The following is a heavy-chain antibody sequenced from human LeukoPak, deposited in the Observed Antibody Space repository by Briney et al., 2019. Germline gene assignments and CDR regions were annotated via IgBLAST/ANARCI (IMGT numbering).Heavy chain of an antibody. CDR3: ARQPPATAAFDI. CDR2: IYYSGST. Sequence: SETLSLTCAVSGGSISSYYWSWIRQPPGKGLEWIAYIYYSGSTNYNPSFKGRVTISVDTSKNQFSLKLSSLAAADTAIYYCARQPPATAAFDIWGQGTMVTVSS. V-gene: IGHV4-59*08. CDR1: GGSISSYY. D-gene: IGHD1-14*01. J-gene: IGHJ3*02.